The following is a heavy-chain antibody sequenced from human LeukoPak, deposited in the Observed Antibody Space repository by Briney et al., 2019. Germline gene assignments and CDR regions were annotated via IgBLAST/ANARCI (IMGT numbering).Heavy chain of an antibody. J-gene: IGHJ3*02. CDR3: ARDRRVFYDILTGYQSNDAFDI. Sequence: GGSLRRSCAASGFTVISIYMSWVRQAPGKGLEWFSGIYSGGSTYYADFVRGGFTISRDNSKNTLYLQMNSLTAEDTAVYYCARDRRVFYDILTGYQSNDAFDIWGQGTMVTVSS. CDR2: IYSGGST. V-gene: IGHV3-53*01. D-gene: IGHD3-9*01. CDR1: GFTVISIY.